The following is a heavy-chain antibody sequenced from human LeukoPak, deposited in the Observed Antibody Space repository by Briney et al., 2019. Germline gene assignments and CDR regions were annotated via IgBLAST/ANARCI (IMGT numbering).Heavy chain of an antibody. Sequence: ASMKVSCKASGYTFTGYYMHWVRQAPGQGLEWMGWINPNSGGTNYAQKFQGRVTMTRDTSISTAYMELSRLRSDDTAVYYCARGCSGGSCYGFDYWGQGTLVTVSS. V-gene: IGHV1-2*02. D-gene: IGHD2-15*01. CDR1: GYTFTGYY. CDR2: INPNSGGT. CDR3: ARGCSGGSCYGFDY. J-gene: IGHJ4*02.